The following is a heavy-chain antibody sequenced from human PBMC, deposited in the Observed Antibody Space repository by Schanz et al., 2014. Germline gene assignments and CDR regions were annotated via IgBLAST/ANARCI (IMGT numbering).Heavy chain of an antibody. CDR1: GFTFDDHA. J-gene: IGHJ3*01. CDR3: PKHMSIVCPQGLDA. Sequence: EVQLVESGGALIQPGGSLRLSCAASGFTFDDHAMHWGRQSPGKGPEWVSGISWNSGDTAYADSGKGRFTVSRDNFRNSVFTQMNSLEPGDTSLYFCPKHMSIVCPQGLDAWGPGTMVTVSA. D-gene: IGHD2-15*01. CDR2: ISWNSGDT. V-gene: IGHV3-9*01.